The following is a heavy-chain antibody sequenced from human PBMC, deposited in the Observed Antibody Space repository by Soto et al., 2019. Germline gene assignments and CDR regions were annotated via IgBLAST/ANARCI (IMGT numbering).Heavy chain of an antibody. Sequence: GSLRLSCAASGFTFSSYSMNWVRQAPGKGLEWVSSISSSSSYIYYADSVKGRFTISRDNAKNSLYLQMNSLRAEDTAVYYCARVAVVGASAEYFQHWGQGTLVTVSS. CDR1: GFTFSSYS. V-gene: IGHV3-21*01. CDR2: ISSSSSYI. CDR3: ARVAVVGASAEYFQH. D-gene: IGHD1-26*01. J-gene: IGHJ1*01.